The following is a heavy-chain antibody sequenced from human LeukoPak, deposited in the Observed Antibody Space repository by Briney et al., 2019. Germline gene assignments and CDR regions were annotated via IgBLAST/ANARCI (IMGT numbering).Heavy chain of an antibody. CDR3: ARAGYSVSFHFDY. V-gene: IGHV3-66*01. CDR2: IYTAGNT. J-gene: IGHJ4*02. CDR1: GFTVSSIY. D-gene: IGHD1-26*01. Sequence: GGSLRLSCVASGFTVSSIYMSWVRQAPGKGLEWVSVIYTAGNTYYADSVKGRFTISRDNSKNTLYLQMNNLGVEDTAVYYCARAGYSVSFHFDYWGQGTLVTVSS.